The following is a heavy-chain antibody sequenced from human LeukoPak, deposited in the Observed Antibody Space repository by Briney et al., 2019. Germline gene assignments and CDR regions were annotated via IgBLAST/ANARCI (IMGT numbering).Heavy chain of an antibody. J-gene: IGHJ6*02. V-gene: IGHV1-46*01. Sequence: ASVKVSCKASGYNFISYYMHWVRQAPGQGLEWMGIINPSGGSTSYAQKFQDRVTMTRDTSTSTVYMELSSLKSEDTAVYYCAREDVVLVDAVRYYYYGMDVWGQGPRSPSP. D-gene: IGHD2-8*01. CDR2: INPSGGST. CDR3: AREDVVLVDAVRYYYYGMDV. CDR1: GYNFISYY.